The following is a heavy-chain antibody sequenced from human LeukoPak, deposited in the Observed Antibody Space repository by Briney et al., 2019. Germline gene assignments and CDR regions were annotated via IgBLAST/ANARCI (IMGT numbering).Heavy chain of an antibody. D-gene: IGHD6-13*01. CDR2: INTNTGNS. Sequence: ASVKVSCKASGGTFSSYAISWVRQAPGQGLEWMGCINTNTGNSTYAQGFTGRFVFSLDTSVSTAHLQISSLKAEDIAVYYCARANSWPSDTFHIWGQGTMVTVSS. CDR3: ARANSWPSDTFHI. J-gene: IGHJ3*02. CDR1: GGTFSSYA. V-gene: IGHV7-4-1*02.